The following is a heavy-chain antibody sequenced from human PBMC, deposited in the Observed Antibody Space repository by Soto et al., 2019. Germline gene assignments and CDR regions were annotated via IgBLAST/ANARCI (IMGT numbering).Heavy chain of an antibody. J-gene: IGHJ4*02. D-gene: IGHD6-13*01. CDR3: ARDSSRWTFDY. Sequence: EVQLVESGGGLVQPGGSLRLSCAASGFTFSSFSMNWVRQAPGKGLEWLSYITSSSSTIYYADSVKGRFTISRDNAKNSLYLQMHSLRDEDTAVYYCARDSSRWTFDYWGQGALVTVSS. V-gene: IGHV3-48*02. CDR1: GFTFSSFS. CDR2: ITSSSSTI.